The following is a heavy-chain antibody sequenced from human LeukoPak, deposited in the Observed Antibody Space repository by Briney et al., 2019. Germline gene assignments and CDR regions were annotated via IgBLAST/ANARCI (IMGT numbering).Heavy chain of an antibody. V-gene: IGHV4-39*07. Sequence: SETLSLTCTVSGGSISSSSYYWGWIRQPPGKGLEWIGSIYYSGSTYYNPSLKSRVTISVDTSKNQFSLKLSSVTAADTAVYYCARGPGNRLVQPFDYWGQGTLVTVSS. CDR3: ARGPGNRLVQPFDY. CDR1: GGSISSSSYY. J-gene: IGHJ4*02. D-gene: IGHD6-19*01. CDR2: IYYSGST.